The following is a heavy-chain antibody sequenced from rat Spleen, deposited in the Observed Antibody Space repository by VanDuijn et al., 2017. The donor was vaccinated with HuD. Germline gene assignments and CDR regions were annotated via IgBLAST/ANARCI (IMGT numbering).Heavy chain of an antibody. CDR1: GFTVNDSY. J-gene: IGHJ2*01. Sequence: EVQLVESGGGLVQPGRSLKLSCVVSGFTVNDSYMAWVRQAPTKGLEWVAYISHDGVTTHYRDSVKGRFTISRDNAQNTLYLQLNSLRSEDTATYYCARENYYSGDYWGQGVMVTVSS. CDR3: ARENYYSGDY. V-gene: IGHV5-20*01. D-gene: IGHD1-1*01. CDR2: ISHDGVTT.